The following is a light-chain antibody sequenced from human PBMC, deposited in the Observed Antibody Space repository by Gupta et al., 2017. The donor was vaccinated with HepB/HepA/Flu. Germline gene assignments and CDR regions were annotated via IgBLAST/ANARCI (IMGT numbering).Light chain of an antibody. J-gene: IGLJ3*02. CDR2: GKN. Sequence: SSERTQYATVSVALGQTVSMTCQGDSLRDYYANWYQQKPGQAPVLIIYGKNNRPSGIPDRFSGSTSGITASLTVTGAQAEDEADYYCNSRDSSANQLVFGGGTKLTVL. CDR3: NSRDSSANQLV. CDR1: SLRDYY. V-gene: IGLV3-19*01.